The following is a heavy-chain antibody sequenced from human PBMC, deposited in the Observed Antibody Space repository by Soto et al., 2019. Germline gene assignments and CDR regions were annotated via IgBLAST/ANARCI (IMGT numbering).Heavy chain of an antibody. Sequence: QVQLVQSGAEVKKPGSSVKVSCEASGGRFTSYIFTWVRQAPGQGLEWMGRSIHIQGTADYALKFQDRVTMTADKSTNTVHMEMRSLRPDDTAVYYCAKSLVFVDHGYMDVWGKGTTVTVSS. CDR3: AKSLVFVDHGYMDV. CDR1: GGRFTSYI. CDR2: SIHIQGTA. V-gene: IGHV1-69*08. D-gene: IGHD2-21*01. J-gene: IGHJ6*03.